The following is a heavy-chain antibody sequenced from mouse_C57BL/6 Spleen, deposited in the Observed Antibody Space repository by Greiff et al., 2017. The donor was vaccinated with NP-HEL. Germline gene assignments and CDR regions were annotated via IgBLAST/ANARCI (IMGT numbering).Heavy chain of an antibody. J-gene: IGHJ2*01. V-gene: IGHV1-52*01. CDR3: AREYYGSSYFDD. D-gene: IGHD1-1*01. CDR1: GYTFTSYW. Sequence: QVQLQQPGAELVRPGSSVKLSCKASGYTFTSYWMHWVKQRPIQGLEWIGNIDPSDSETHYNQKFKDKATLTVDKSSSTAYMQLSSLTSEDSAVYYCAREYYGSSYFDDWGQGTTLTVSS. CDR2: IDPSDSET.